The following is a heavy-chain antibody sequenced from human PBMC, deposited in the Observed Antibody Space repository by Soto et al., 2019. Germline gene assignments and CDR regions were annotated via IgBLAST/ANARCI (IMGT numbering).Heavy chain of an antibody. CDR3: TTYHVDYNFDH. Sequence: QVPLVQSGAEVKKPGASVKVSCKVSGYTLNEVAMHWVRQAPGKGLEWLGGFDPDEAETIYAQHFQGRVTMTEDTSTDTIYMELSRMRYEDTALYVCTTYHVDYNFDHWGQRTLVTVSS. D-gene: IGHD4-17*01. CDR1: GYTLNEVA. J-gene: IGHJ5*02. V-gene: IGHV1-24*01. CDR2: FDPDEAET.